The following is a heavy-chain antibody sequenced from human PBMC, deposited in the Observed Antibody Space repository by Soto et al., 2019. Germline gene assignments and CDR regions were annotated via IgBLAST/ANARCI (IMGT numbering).Heavy chain of an antibody. CDR1: GFTFSSYG. J-gene: IGHJ4*02. D-gene: IGHD3-10*01. CDR2: ISYDGSNK. CDR3: AKSTKNYPHFDY. V-gene: IGHV3-30*18. Sequence: QVQLVESGGGVVQPGRSLRLSCAASGFTFSSYGMHWVRQAPGKGLEWVAVISYDGSNKYYADSVKGRFTISRDNSKNTLYLQMNSLSAEDTAVYYGAKSTKNYPHFDYWGQGTLVTVSS.